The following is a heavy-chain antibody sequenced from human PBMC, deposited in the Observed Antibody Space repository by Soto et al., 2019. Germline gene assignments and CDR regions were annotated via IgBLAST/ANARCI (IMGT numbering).Heavy chain of an antibody. J-gene: IGHJ6*02. CDR2: IWYDGSNK. CDR3: ARVLGIAAAGTMRHYYYYGMDV. D-gene: IGHD6-13*01. CDR1: GFTFSSYG. Sequence: QVQLVESGGGVVQPGRSLRLSCAASGFTFSSYGMHWVRQAPGKGLEWVAVIWYDGSNKYYADSVKGQFTISRDNSKNTLYLQMNSLRAEDTAVYYCARVLGIAAAGTMRHYYYYGMDVWGQGTTVTVSS. V-gene: IGHV3-33*01.